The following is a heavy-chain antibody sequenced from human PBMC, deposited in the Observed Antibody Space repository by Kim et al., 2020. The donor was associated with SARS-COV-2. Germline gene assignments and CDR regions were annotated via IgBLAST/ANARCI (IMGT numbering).Heavy chain of an antibody. CDR2: IYYSGST. CDR3: ARRGAKWFGDHEAWYFDL. CDR1: GGSISSYY. Sequence: SETLSLTCTVSGGSISSYYWSWIRQPPGKGLEWIGYIYYSGSTNYNPSLKSRVTISVDTSKNQFSLKLSSVTAADTAVYYCARRGAKWFGDHEAWYFDLWGRGTLVTVSS. J-gene: IGHJ2*01. D-gene: IGHD3-10*01. V-gene: IGHV4-59*08.